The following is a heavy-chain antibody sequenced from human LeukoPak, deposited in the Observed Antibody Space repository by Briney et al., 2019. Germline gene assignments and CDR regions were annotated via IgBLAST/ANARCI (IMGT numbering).Heavy chain of an antibody. J-gene: IGHJ6*03. CDR2: ISSSSSYI. CDR3: ASLTVVPADYYYYMDV. CDR1: GFTFSSYS. D-gene: IGHD2-2*01. V-gene: IGHV3-21*01. Sequence: GGSLRLSCAASGFTFSSYSMNWVRQAPGKGLEWVSSISSSSSYIYYADSVKGRFTISRDNAKNSLYLQMNSLRAEDTAVYYCASLTVVPADYYYYMDVWGKGTTVTVSS.